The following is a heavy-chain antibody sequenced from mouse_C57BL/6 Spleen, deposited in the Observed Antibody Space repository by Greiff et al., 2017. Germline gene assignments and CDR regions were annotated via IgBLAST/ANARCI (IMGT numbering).Heavy chain of an antibody. V-gene: IGHV1-61*01. J-gene: IGHJ4*01. Sequence: QVQLQQPGAELVRPGASVKLSCKASGYTFTGYWMDWVKQRPGQGLEWIGNIYPSDSETHYNQKFKDKATLTVDKSSSTAYMQLSSLTAEDSAVYYGAREGHCNFGPYAMDDWGQGTSVTVSS. CDR3: AREGHCNFGPYAMDD. CDR2: IYPSDSET. CDR1: GYTFTGYW. D-gene: IGHD2-1*01.